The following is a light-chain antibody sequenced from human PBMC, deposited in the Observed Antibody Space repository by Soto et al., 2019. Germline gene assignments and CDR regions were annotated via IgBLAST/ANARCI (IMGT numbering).Light chain of an antibody. CDR3: QQSYT. J-gene: IGKJ1*01. CDR2: AAS. Sequence: DIQMTQSPSSLSASVGDRVTITCRASQSISSYLNWYQQKPGKAPKLLIYAASSLQSGVPSRFSGSGSVTDFTLTISSLQPEDFETYYCQQSYTFGQGTKVEIK. V-gene: IGKV1-39*01. CDR1: QSISSY.